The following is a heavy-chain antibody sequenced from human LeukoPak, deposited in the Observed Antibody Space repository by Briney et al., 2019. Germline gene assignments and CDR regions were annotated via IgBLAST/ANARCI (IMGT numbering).Heavy chain of an antibody. CDR2: IYSGGST. CDR3: AREAKRITPHAFDI. J-gene: IGHJ3*02. CDR1: GFTVSSNY. Sequence: GGSLRLSCAASGFTVSSNYMSWVRQAPGKGLEWVSVIYSGGSTYYADSVEGRFTISRHNSKNTLYLQMNSLRAEDTAVYYCAREAKRITPHAFDIWGQGTMVTVSS. V-gene: IGHV3-53*04. D-gene: IGHD3-16*01.